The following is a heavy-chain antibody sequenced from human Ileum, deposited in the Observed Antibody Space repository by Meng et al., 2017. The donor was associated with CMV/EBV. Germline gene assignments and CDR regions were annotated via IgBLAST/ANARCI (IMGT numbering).Heavy chain of an antibody. CDR3: ARAAARGVPVDL. J-gene: IGHJ5*02. D-gene: IGHD3-10*01. V-gene: IGHV4-4*07. Sequence: QVQLRGSGPGLVEPSGALSLPCSVSGGSISGYYWSWVRQPAGKRLEWIGRIHPTGTTDDNPSLRSRVSMSLDKSKNQFSLKLTSVTAADTAVYYCARAAARGVPVDLWGQGTLVTVSS. CDR2: IHPTGTT. CDR1: GGSISGYY.